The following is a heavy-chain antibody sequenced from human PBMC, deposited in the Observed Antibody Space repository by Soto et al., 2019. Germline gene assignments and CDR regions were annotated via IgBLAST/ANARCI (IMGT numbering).Heavy chain of an antibody. Sequence: PSETLSLTCTVSGGSISSGGYYWSWIRQHPGKGLEWIGYIYYSGSTYYNPSLKSRVTISVDTSKNQFSLKLSSVTAADTAVYYCAREVKRGYCSGGSCYGRRSSYFDYWGQGTLVTVSS. V-gene: IGHV4-31*03. CDR2: IYYSGST. J-gene: IGHJ4*02. CDR3: AREVKRGYCSGGSCYGRRSSYFDY. CDR1: GGSISSGGYY. D-gene: IGHD2-15*01.